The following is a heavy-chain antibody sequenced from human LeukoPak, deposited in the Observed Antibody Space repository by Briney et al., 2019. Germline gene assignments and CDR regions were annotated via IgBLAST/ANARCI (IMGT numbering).Heavy chain of an antibody. J-gene: IGHJ3*02. CDR1: GGSFSGYY. CDR2: INHSGST. Sequence: PSETLSLTCAVYGGSFSGYYWSWIRQPPGKGLEWIGEINHSGSTNYNPSLKSRVTISVDTSKNQFSLKLSSVTAADTAVYYCARAGRSAFDIWGQGTMATVSS. V-gene: IGHV4-34*01. CDR3: ARAGRSAFDI. D-gene: IGHD3-10*01.